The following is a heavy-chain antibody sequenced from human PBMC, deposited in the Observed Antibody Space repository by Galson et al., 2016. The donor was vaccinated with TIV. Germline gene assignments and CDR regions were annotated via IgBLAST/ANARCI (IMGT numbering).Heavy chain of an antibody. J-gene: IGHJ4*02. Sequence: SLRLSCAASGFRFSSCAMNWVRQAPGKGLEWVSTIGGSGGSTYYADSVKGRFTISRDSSKNTVYLQMSSLRAEDTAIYYCAKDRQWIPSSLDYWGQGTLVTVSS. CDR3: AKDRQWIPSSLDY. CDR1: GFRFSSCA. CDR2: IGGSGGST. D-gene: IGHD5-18*01. V-gene: IGHV3-23*01.